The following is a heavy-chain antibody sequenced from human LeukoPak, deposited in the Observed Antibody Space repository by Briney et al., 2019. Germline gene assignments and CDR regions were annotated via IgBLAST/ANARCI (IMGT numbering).Heavy chain of an antibody. Sequence: ASVKVSCKASGYTFTSYGISWERQAPGQGLEWMGWISAYNGNTNYAQKLQGRVTMTTDTSTSTAYMELRSLRSDDTAVYYCARTLDNYGDYSTDYWGQGTLVTVSS. J-gene: IGHJ4*02. V-gene: IGHV1-18*01. CDR3: ARTLDNYGDYSTDY. D-gene: IGHD4-17*01. CDR1: GYTFTSYG. CDR2: ISAYNGNT.